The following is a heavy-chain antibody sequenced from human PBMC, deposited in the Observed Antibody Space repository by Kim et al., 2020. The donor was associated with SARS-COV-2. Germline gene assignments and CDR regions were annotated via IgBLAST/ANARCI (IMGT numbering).Heavy chain of an antibody. CDR2: ISGSGGST. V-gene: IGHV3-23*01. Sequence: PGGSLRLSCAASGFTFSSYAMSWVRQAPGKGLEWVSAISGSGGSTYYADSVKGRFTISRDNSKNTLYLQMNSLRAEDTAVYYCAKDRAADWRYSSGWFSDLPCCAFDIWGQGTMVTVSS. CDR1: GFTFSSYA. CDR3: AKDRAADWRYSSGWFSDLPCCAFDI. D-gene: IGHD6-19*01. J-gene: IGHJ3*02.